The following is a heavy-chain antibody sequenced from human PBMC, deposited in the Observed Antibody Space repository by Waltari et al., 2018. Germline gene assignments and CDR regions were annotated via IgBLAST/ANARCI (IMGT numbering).Heavy chain of an antibody. Sequence: QVQLQESGPGLVKPSETLSLTCAVSGYSISSGYYWGWIRQPPGKGLEWIGSIYHSGSTYYNPALKSRVTRSVDTSKNQFSLKLSSVTAADTAVYYCARSGDDDVDIVATILILFDYWGQGTLVTVSS. D-gene: IGHD5-12*01. J-gene: IGHJ4*02. CDR1: GYSISSGYY. CDR3: ARSGDDDVDIVATILILFDY. V-gene: IGHV4-38-2*01. CDR2: IYHSGST.